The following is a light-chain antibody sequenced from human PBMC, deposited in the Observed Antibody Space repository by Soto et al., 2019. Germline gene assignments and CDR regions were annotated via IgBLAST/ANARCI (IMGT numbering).Light chain of an antibody. CDR3: QCYDSSLSGVV. CDR1: SSNIGAGYD. J-gene: IGLJ2*01. V-gene: IGLV1-40*01. Sequence: QSVLTQPPSVSGAPGQRVTISCTGSSSNIGAGYDVHWYQQLPGTAPKLLIYGNSNRPSGVPDRFSASKSGTSASLAITGLQAEDEADYYCQCYDSSLSGVVFGGGTKVTVL. CDR2: GNS.